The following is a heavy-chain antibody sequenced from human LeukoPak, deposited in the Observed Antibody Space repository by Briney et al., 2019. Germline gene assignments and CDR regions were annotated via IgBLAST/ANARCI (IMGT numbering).Heavy chain of an antibody. CDR3: ANSGGFFRRMVPAAIKLDY. D-gene: IGHD2-2*02. CDR2: ISGSGGST. Sequence: PGGSLRLSCAASGFTFSSYAMSWVRQAPGKGLEWVSAISGSGGSTYYADSVKGRFTISRDNSKNTLYLQMNSLRAEDTAVYYCANSGGFFRRMVPAAIKLDYWGQGTLVTVSS. J-gene: IGHJ4*02. V-gene: IGHV3-23*01. CDR1: GFTFSSYA.